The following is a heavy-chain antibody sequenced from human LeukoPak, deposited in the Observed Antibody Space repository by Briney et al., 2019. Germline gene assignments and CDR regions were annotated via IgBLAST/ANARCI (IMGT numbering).Heavy chain of an antibody. CDR2: IRYDGSNK. CDR1: GFTFSSYG. Sequence: GGSLRLSCAASGFTFSSYGMHWVRQAPGKGLEWVAFIRYDGSNKYYADSVKGRFTISRDNSKNTLYLQMNSLRAEDTAAYYCAKDTDYYDSSGSDYWGQGTLVTVSS. CDR3: AKDTDYYDSSGSDY. J-gene: IGHJ4*02. D-gene: IGHD3-22*01. V-gene: IGHV3-30*02.